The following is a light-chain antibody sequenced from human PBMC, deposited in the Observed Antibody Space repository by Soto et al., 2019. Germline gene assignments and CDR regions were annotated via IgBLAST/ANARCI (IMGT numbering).Light chain of an antibody. Sequence: EIVLTQSPGTLSLSPGERATLSCRASQSVSSSNLAWYLQKPGQSPHLLISSNSNRASGVPDRFSGSGSGTDFTLKISKVEAEDVGVYYCMQALQTPRTFGQGTKLEIK. V-gene: IGKV2-28*01. CDR2: SNS. CDR1: QSVSSSN. J-gene: IGKJ2*01. CDR3: MQALQTPRT.